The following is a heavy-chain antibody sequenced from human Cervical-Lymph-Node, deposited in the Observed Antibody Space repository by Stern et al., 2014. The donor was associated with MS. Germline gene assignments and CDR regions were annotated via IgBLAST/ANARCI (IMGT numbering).Heavy chain of an antibody. D-gene: IGHD5-18*01. J-gene: IGHJ6*02. CDR2: IYPGDSDT. Sequence: EVQLVESGAEVKKPGESLKISCKGSGYSFATYWIGWVRQMPGQGLEGMGIIYPGDSDTRYSPSFQGQVTSSADKSISTAYLHWSSLKASDTAMYYCARPGDDTAKYGLDVWGQGTTVTVSS. V-gene: IGHV5-51*03. CDR3: ARPGDDTAKYGLDV. CDR1: GYSFATYW.